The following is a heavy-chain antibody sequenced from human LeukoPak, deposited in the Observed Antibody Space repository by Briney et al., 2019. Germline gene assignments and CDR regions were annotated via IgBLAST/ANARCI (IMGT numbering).Heavy chain of an antibody. V-gene: IGHV3-30*04. CDR2: IQYDGSNK. Sequence: GGSLGLSCAASRFTFSRYAMHWVRQAPGKGLEWVAFIQYDGSNKNYADSVEGRFTISRENSKNTLYLQMNSLRAEDTAVYYCARDIDNGDYVVYWGQGTLVTVSS. CDR3: ARDIDNGDYVVY. D-gene: IGHD4-17*01. CDR1: RFTFSRYA. J-gene: IGHJ4*02.